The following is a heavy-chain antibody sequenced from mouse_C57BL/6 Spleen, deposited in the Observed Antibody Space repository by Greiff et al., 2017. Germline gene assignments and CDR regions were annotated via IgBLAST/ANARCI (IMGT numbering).Heavy chain of an antibody. CDR3: ARKGGYGSYFDY. V-gene: IGHV1-52*01. J-gene: IGHJ2*01. CDR1: GYTFTSYW. D-gene: IGHD1-1*01. CDR2: IDPSDSET. Sequence: QVQLQQPGAELVRPGSSVKLSCKASGYTFTSYWMHWVKQRPIQGLEWIGNIDPSDSETHYNQKFKGKATLTVDKSSSTAYMQLSSLTSEDSAVYYCARKGGYGSYFDYWGQGTTLTVSS.